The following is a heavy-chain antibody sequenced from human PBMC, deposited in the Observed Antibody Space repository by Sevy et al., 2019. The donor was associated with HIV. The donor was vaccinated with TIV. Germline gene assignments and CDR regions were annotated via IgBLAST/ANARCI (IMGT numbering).Heavy chain of an antibody. CDR3: ARDQGTIFGVDL. Sequence: SETLSLTCTVSGGSISTGGDCWSWIRQPPGKGLEWIGYIYHSGVTNYNPSLKTRVNISIDRSKKQFSLNLTSVTAADTALYFCARDQGTIFGVDLWGQGTLVTVSS. CDR2: IYHSGVT. CDR1: GGSISTGGDC. D-gene: IGHD3-3*01. J-gene: IGHJ4*02. V-gene: IGHV4-30-2*01.